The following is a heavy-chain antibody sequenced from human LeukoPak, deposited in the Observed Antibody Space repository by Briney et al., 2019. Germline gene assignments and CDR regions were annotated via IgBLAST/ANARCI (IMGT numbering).Heavy chain of an antibody. CDR2: IYYSGST. J-gene: IGHJ3*02. CDR3: ARHQWVPAFDI. D-gene: IGHD1-26*01. CDR1: GGSISSFY. Sequence: SETLSLTCTVSGGSISSFYWNWIRQPPGKGLEWIGYIYYSGSTDYNPSLKSRVTISVDSSKNQFSLKLSSVTAADTAVYYCARHQWVPAFDIWGQGTMVTVSS. V-gene: IGHV4-59*08.